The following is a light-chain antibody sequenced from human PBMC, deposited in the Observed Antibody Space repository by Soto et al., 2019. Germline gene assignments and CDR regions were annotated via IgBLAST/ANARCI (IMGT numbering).Light chain of an antibody. CDR1: QSVTNNY. CDR2: GES. CDR3: PQYGRSPT. Sequence: IVLTQSPGTLSLSPGESATLSCRASQSVTNNYLAWYQQKPGQSPRLLMYGESRRATGIPDRFSGSGSGTDFTLTIRRLEPEDFAVYYCPQYGRSPTFGQGTRLEIK. V-gene: IGKV3-20*01. J-gene: IGKJ5*01.